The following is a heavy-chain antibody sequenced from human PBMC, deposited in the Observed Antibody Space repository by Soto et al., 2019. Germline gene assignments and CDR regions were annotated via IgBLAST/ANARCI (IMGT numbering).Heavy chain of an antibody. CDR3: ARERVLTAATTGDSYYFYYARDG. V-gene: IGHV1-69*06. CDR2: IIPIFGTP. J-gene: IGHJ6*02. D-gene: IGHD7-27*01. CDR1: GDTLNTYG. Sequence: QAQLVQSGAEVKKPGSSVKVSCKASGDTLNTYGISWVRQAPGQGLEWMGVIIPIFGTPNHAQRFQGRLTMTADMSTSTAYMERRSLRAEDTAVYYWARERVLTAATTGDSYYFYYARDGWGPGTTVTVSS.